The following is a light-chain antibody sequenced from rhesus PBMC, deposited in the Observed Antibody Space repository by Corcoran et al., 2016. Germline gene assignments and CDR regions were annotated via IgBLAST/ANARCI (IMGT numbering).Light chain of an antibody. CDR3: SSYGSGSTYI. Sequence: QAAPTQSPSVSGSPGQSVTISCTGTSSDIGANNRVSWYQQSPGKAPKLMIYDVNKRPSGVSDRFSGSKSGSTASLTISGLQAEDEADYYCSSYGSGSTYIFGDGARVTVL. CDR1: SSDIGANNR. CDR2: DVN. V-gene: IGLV2-13*03. J-gene: IGLJ1*01.